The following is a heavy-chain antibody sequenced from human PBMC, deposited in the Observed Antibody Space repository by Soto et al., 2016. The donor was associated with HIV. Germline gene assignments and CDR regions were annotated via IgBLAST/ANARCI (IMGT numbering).Heavy chain of an antibody. J-gene: IGHJ4*02. CDR3: ARPHKRWELPTSFDY. V-gene: IGHV3-20*04. D-gene: IGHD1-26*01. Sequence: EVQLVESGGGVVRPGGSLRLSCAASGFTFDDYGMSWVRQAPGKGLEWVSGMNWNSGSTGYADSVKGRFTISRDNAKNSLYLQMNSLRAEDTALYYCARPHKRWELPTSFDYWGQGILVTVSS. CDR1: GFTFDDYG. CDR2: MNWNSGST.